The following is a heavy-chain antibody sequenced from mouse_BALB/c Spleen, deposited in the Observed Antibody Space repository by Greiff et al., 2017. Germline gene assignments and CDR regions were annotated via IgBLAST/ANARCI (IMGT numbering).Heavy chain of an antibody. CDR2: INPSNGGT. J-gene: IGHJ3*01. D-gene: IGHD2-4*01. Sequence: VQLQQPGAELVKPGASVKLSCKASGYTFTSYYMYWVKQRPGQGLEWIGGINPSNGGTNFNEKFKSKATLTVDKSSSTAYMQLSSLTSEDSAVYYCTRSDYDGWFAYWGQGTLVTVSA. V-gene: IGHV1S81*02. CDR1: GYTFTSYY. CDR3: TRSDYDGWFAY.